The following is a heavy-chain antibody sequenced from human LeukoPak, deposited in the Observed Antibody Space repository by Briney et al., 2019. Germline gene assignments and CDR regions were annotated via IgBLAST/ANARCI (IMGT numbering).Heavy chain of an antibody. CDR3: VKGGCSSTSCYIDY. J-gene: IGHJ4*02. Sequence: GGSLRVSCSASGFTFSSYAMHWVRQAPGKGLEYVSAIGSNGGSTYYADSVKGRFTISRDNSKNTLYLQMSSLRAEDTAVYYCVKGGCSSTSCYIDYWGQGTLVTVSS. V-gene: IGHV3-64D*06. CDR2: IGSNGGST. CDR1: GFTFSSYA. D-gene: IGHD2-2*01.